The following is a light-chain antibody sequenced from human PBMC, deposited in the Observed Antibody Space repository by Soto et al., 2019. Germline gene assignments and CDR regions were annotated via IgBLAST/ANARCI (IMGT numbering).Light chain of an antibody. J-gene: IGLJ1*01. CDR3: SSYTSSSTLV. V-gene: IGLV2-14*01. Sequence: QSVLTQPASVSGSPGQSITISCTGTSSDVGGYTYVSWYQQHPGKAPKLMIYEVNKRPSGVSNRFSGSKSGNTASLTISGLQAEDGADYYCSSYTSSSTLVFGTGTKVTVL. CDR1: SSDVGGYTY. CDR2: EVN.